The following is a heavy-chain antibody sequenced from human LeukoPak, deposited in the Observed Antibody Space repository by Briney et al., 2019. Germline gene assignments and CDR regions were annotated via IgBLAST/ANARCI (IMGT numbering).Heavy chain of an antibody. Sequence: SETLSLTCTVSGGPISSSSYYWGWIRQPPGKGLEWIGSIYYSGSTYYNPSLKSRVTISVDTSKNQFSLKLSSVTAADTAVYYCAISRGNWFDPRGQGTLVTVSS. J-gene: IGHJ5*02. V-gene: IGHV4-39*07. CDR3: AISRGNWFDP. CDR1: GGPISSSSYY. CDR2: IYYSGST.